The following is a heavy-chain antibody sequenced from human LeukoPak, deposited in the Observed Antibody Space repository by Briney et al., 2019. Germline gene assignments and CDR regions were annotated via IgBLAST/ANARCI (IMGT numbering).Heavy chain of an antibody. CDR2: INHSGST. D-gene: IGHD3-10*01. CDR3: ARSGGSYSPYYYYYMDV. J-gene: IGHJ6*03. V-gene: IGHV4-34*01. CDR1: GGSFSGYY. Sequence: SETLSLTCAVYGGSFSGYYWSWIRQPPGKGLEWIGEINHSGSTNYNPSLKSRVTISVDTSKNQFSLKLSSVTAADTAVYYCARSGGSYSPYYYYYMDVWGKGTTVTISS.